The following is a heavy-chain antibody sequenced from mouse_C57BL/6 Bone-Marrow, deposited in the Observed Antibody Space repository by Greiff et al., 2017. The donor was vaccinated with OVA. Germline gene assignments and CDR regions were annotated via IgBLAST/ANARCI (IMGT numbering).Heavy chain of an antibody. CDR1: GFTFSNYW. CDR2: IRLKSDNYAT. V-gene: IGHV6-3*01. CDR3: TGGSGYVFAY. Sequence: EVQLVESGGGLVQPGGSMKLSCVASGFTFSNYWMNWVRQSPEKGLEWVAQIRLKSDNYATHYAESVKGRFTISRDDSKSSVYLQMNNLRAEDTGIYYCTGGSGYVFAYWGQGTLVTVSA. J-gene: IGHJ3*01. D-gene: IGHD3-2*02.